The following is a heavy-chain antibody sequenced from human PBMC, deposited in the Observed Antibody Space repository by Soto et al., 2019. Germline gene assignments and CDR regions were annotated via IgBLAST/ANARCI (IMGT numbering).Heavy chain of an antibody. CDR3: ARATAGYCSGGSCPGWFDP. CDR2: IKQDGSEK. V-gene: IGHV3-7*05. Sequence: GGSLRLSCAASGFTFSSYWMSWVRQAPGKGLEWVANIKQDGSEKYYVDSVKGRFTISRDNAKNSLYLQMNSLRAEDTAVYYCARATAGYCSGGSCPGWFDPWGQGTLVTVSS. J-gene: IGHJ5*02. CDR1: GFTFSSYW. D-gene: IGHD2-15*01.